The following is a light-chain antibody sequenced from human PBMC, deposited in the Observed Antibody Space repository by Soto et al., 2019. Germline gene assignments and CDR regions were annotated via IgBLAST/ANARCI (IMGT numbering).Light chain of an antibody. CDR3: QHYDNAPMYT. V-gene: IGKV3-20*01. J-gene: IGKJ2*01. Sequence: EIVVTQSPGTLSLSPRERATLSCRASQGVSSSSLAWFQQKPGQAPRLLIYGASNRATGIPDRFSGSGSGTDFTLTVSRLEPEDFAVYYCQHYDNAPMYTFGQGTKVDIK. CDR2: GAS. CDR1: QGVSSSS.